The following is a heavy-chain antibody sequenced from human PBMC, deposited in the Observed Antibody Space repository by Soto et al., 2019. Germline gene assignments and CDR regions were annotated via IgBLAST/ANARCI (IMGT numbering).Heavy chain of an antibody. CDR1: GGTFSSYA. Sequence: QVQLVQSGAEVKKPGSSVKVSCKASGGTFSSYAISWVRQAPGQGLEWMGGIIPIFGTANYAQKFQGRVTITADESTSTAYMELSRLRSEDTAVYYCARESPSTVCTSYGMDVWGQGTTVTLSS. J-gene: IGHJ6*02. D-gene: IGHD4-17*01. CDR2: IIPIFGTA. V-gene: IGHV1-69*01. CDR3: ARESPSTVCTSYGMDV.